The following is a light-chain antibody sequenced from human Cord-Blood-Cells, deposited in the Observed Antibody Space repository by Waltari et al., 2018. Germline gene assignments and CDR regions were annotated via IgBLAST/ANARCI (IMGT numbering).Light chain of an antibody. V-gene: IGKV3-15*01. CDR3: QQYNNWPPYT. CDR2: GAS. Sequence: EIVMTQSPATLSVSPGERNTLSCRASQSVSSNLAWYQQKPGQAPRLLIYGASTRATGIPARVSCSGSGTEFTLTISSLQSEDFAVYYCQQYNNWPPYTFGQGTKLEIK. J-gene: IGKJ2*01. CDR1: QSVSSN.